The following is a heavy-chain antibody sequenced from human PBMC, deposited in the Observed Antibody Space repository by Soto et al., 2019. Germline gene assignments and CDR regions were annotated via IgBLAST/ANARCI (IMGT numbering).Heavy chain of an antibody. D-gene: IGHD3-10*01. Sequence: SETLSLTCTVSGGSISSYYWSWIRQPPGKGLEWIGYIYYSGSTNYNPSLKSRVTISVDTSKNQFSLKLSSVTAADTAVYYCARLGVIRPMYYYYYYMDVWGKGTTVTVSS. J-gene: IGHJ6*03. V-gene: IGHV4-59*08. CDR1: GGSISSYY. CDR2: IYYSGST. CDR3: ARLGVIRPMYYYYYYMDV.